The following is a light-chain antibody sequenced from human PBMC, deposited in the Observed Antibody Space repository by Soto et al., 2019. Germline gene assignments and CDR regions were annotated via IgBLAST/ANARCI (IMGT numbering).Light chain of an antibody. Sequence: EIELTQSPGTLSLSPGERATLSCRASQSVSGSYLAWFQQKPGQAPRLLIYGASSRATGIPDRFSGSGSGTDFTLTITSLEPEDFAVYYCQRYGSPPQPSGQGTKGKSN. CDR1: QSVSGSY. CDR2: GAS. V-gene: IGKV3-20*01. J-gene: IGKJ1*01. CDR3: QRYGSPPQP.